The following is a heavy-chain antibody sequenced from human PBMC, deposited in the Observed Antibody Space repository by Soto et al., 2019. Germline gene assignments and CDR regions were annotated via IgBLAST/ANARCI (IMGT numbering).Heavy chain of an antibody. J-gene: IGHJ6*02. D-gene: IGHD3-22*01. V-gene: IGHV1-69*13. Sequence: SVKVSCKASGYTFTSYAISWVRQAPGQGLEWMGGIIPIFGTANYAQKFQGRVTITADESTSTAYMQLNSLRAEDTAVYYCARDRGRPDLRDTHYYDSSDLDYGMDVWGQGTTVTVSS. CDR2: IIPIFGTA. CDR1: GYTFTSYA. CDR3: ARDRGRPDLRDTHYYDSSDLDYGMDV.